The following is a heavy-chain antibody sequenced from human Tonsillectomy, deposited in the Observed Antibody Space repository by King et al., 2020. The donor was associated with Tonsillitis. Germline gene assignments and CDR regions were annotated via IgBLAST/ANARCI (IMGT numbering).Heavy chain of an antibody. V-gene: IGHV4-59*01. CDR3: ASPYPVLKY. J-gene: IGHJ4*02. CDR1: GGSIRTYY. D-gene: IGHD3-9*01. CDR2: IYYSGST. Sequence: VQLQESGPGLVKPSETLSLTCTVSGGSIRTYYWSWIRQPPGNGLEWIGYIYYSGSTNYTPSLKSRVTISVDTSKNQFSLKLSSVTAADTAVYYCASPYPVLKYWGQGTLVTVSS.